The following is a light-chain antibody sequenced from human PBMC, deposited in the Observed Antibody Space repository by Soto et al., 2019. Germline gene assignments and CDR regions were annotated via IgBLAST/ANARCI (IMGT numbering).Light chain of an antibody. Sequence: DIQMTQSPSTLSASVGDRVTIACRASQSIGSLLAWYQQRPGKAPRLLIYDASSVESGVPSRFSGSGSGTDSTLPISSLQPDDFATYYCQQYQSSSPYTFGRGTKLDMK. CDR2: DAS. V-gene: IGKV1-5*01. CDR3: QQYQSSSPYT. CDR1: QSIGSL. J-gene: IGKJ2*01.